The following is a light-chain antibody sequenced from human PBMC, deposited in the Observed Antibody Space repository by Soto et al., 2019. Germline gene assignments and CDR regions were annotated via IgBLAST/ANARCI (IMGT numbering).Light chain of an antibody. CDR3: LQHNSYPIT. Sequence: DIQMTQSPSTLSASVGDRVTITCRASQSISGWLAWYQQEPGKAPKLLIYKASSLESGVPSRFSGSGSGTEFTLTISSLQPEDFGTYYCLQHNSYPITFGQGTRLEIK. CDR1: QSISGW. J-gene: IGKJ5*01. CDR2: KAS. V-gene: IGKV1-5*03.